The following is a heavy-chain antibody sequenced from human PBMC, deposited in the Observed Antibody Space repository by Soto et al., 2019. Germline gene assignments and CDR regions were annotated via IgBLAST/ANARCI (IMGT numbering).Heavy chain of an antibody. CDR3: AKGNSGSYYDAFDI. D-gene: IGHD1-26*01. J-gene: IGHJ3*02. V-gene: IGHV3-23*01. Sequence: PGGSLRLSCAASGFTFSSYAMTWVRQAPGKGLEWVSAVASGGSTYYADSVKGRFTISRDNSNNTLHLQMNSLRAEDTAVYYCAKGNSGSYYDAFDIWGQGTMVTVSS. CDR1: GFTFSSYA. CDR2: VASGGST.